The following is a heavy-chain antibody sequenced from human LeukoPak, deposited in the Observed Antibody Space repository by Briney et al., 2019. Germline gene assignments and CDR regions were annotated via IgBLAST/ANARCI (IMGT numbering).Heavy chain of an antibody. J-gene: IGHJ4*02. Sequence: GGSLRLSCAASGFTVSDNYMSWVRQAPGKGLEWVSVFYSGGSTRYADSVKGRFTISRDNSKNTLYLQMNSLRAEDTAVYYCARDPTPSDPTSNYFDYWGQGTLVTVSS. CDR1: GFTVSDNY. CDR2: FYSGGST. V-gene: IGHV3-66*01. CDR3: ARDPTPSDPTSNYFDY.